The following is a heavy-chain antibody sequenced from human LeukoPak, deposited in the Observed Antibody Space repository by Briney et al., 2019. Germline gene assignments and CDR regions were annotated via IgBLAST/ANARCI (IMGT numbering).Heavy chain of an antibody. CDR3: AKSSPWQYYYGSGSYPDWFDP. Sequence: PGGSLRLSCAASGFTFSSYGMHWVRQAPGKGLEWVAVISYDGSNKYYADSVKGRFTISRDNSKNTLYLQMNSLRAEDTAVYYCAKSSPWQYYYGSGSYPDWFDPWGQGTLVTVSS. D-gene: IGHD3-10*01. J-gene: IGHJ5*02. CDR2: ISYDGSNK. CDR1: GFTFSSYG. V-gene: IGHV3-30*18.